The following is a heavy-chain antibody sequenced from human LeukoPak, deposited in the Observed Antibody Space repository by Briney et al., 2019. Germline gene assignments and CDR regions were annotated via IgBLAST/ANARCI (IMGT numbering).Heavy chain of an antibody. CDR2: ISVYNGNT. CDR3: ARDAIIAVTTGFAFDY. CDR1: VYTLTRHG. Sequence: ASVKVSCKASVYTLTRHGISWVRQAPGQGLEWMGWISVYNGNTKYAQNLQGRVTMTTDTSTSTAYMELRSLRSDDTDVYYCARDAIIAVTTGFAFDYWGQGTLVTVSS. V-gene: IGHV1-18*01. D-gene: IGHD4-17*01. J-gene: IGHJ4*02.